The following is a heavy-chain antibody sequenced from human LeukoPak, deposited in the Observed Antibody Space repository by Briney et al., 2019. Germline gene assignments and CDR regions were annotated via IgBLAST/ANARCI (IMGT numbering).Heavy chain of an antibody. D-gene: IGHD3-22*01. CDR1: GYTLTELS. CDR3: ATDKLDYYDSSGYYPFDY. CDR2: FDPEDGET. J-gene: IGHJ4*02. Sequence: GASVKVSXKVSGYTLTELSMHWVRQAPGKGLEWMGGFDPEDGETIYAQKFQGRVTMTEDTSTDTAYMELSSLRSEDTAVYYCATDKLDYYDSSGYYPFDYWGQGTLVTVSS. V-gene: IGHV1-24*01.